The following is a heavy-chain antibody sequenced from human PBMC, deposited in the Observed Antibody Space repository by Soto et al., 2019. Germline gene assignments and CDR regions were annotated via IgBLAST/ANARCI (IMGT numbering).Heavy chain of an antibody. Sequence: QVQLVQSGAEVKKPGASVKVSCKASGYTFTSYDINWVRQATGQGLEWMGWMNPNSGNTGYAQKFQGRVTMTRNTSTSTAYMELSSLRSEDTAVYYCARGNAEDIVGVPAGVSKRYYYYYYMDVWGKGTTVTVSS. CDR1: GYTFTSYD. CDR3: ARGNAEDIVGVPAGVSKRYYYYYYMDV. V-gene: IGHV1-8*01. CDR2: MNPNSGNT. D-gene: IGHD2-2*01. J-gene: IGHJ6*03.